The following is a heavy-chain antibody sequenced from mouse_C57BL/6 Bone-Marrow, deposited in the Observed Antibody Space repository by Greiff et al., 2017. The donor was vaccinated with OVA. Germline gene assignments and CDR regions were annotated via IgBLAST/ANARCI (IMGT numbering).Heavy chain of an antibody. V-gene: IGHV1-55*01. CDR3: ARYYYGSSYVRVY. CDR2: IYPGSGST. J-gene: IGHJ2*01. Sequence: QVQLKQSGAELVKPGASVKMSCKASGYTFTSYWITWVKQRPGQGLEWIGDIYPGSGSTNYNEKFKSKATLTVDTSSSTAYMQLSSLTSEDSAVYYCARYYYGSSYVRVYWGQGTTLTVSS. D-gene: IGHD1-1*01. CDR1: GYTFTSYW.